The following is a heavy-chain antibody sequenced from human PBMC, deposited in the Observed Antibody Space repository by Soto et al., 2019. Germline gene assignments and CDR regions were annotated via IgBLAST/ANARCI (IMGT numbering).Heavy chain of an antibody. Sequence: PGGSLRLSCAASGFTISNNYMNWVRQAPGKGLEWVSVIYSIGPTYYADSVKGRFTISRDNSKNTLYLQMNSLRAEDTAVYYCATVGPYSSSWYGYYYYGMDVWGQGTTVTVSS. D-gene: IGHD6-13*01. CDR2: IYSIGPT. CDR1: GFTISNNY. CDR3: ATVGPYSSSWYGYYYYGMDV. V-gene: IGHV3-53*01. J-gene: IGHJ6*02.